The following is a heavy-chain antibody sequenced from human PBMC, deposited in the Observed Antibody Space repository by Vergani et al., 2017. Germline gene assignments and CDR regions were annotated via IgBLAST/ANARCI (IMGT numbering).Heavy chain of an antibody. CDR2: TWYDGNNN. V-gene: IGHV3-33*06. CDR1: GFTFNQYG. J-gene: IGHJ4*02. D-gene: IGHD1-26*01. Sequence: QVQLVESGGGVVQPGRSLRLSCAASGFTFNQYGMHWVRQAPGKGLEWVAVTWYDGNNNQYADSVKGRFTISRDNSKSTMYLQMNSLRAEDTAVYYCVKDHMGASFVGTNHNDYWGQGTLVTVSS. CDR3: VKDHMGASFVGTNHNDY.